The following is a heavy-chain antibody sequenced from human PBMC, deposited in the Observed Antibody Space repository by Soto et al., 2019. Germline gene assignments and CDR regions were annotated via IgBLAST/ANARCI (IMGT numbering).Heavy chain of an antibody. CDR1: GGSISSGGYP. CDR3: ARQTTTISTAPGYDY. D-gene: IGHD3-9*01. J-gene: IGHJ4*02. V-gene: IGHV4-30-2*03. CDR2: IHHRGST. Sequence: TLSLTCSVSGGSISSGGYPWSWIRQPPGKGREWIGSIHHRGSTYYNPSLYSRVTTSVDTSKNQLSLKLSSVTAADTAVYYCARQTTTISTAPGYDYWGQGTLVTVSS.